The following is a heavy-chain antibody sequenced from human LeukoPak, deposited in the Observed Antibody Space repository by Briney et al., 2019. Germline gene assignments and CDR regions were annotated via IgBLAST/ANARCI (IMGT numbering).Heavy chain of an antibody. CDR3: AKDEYYDSSGDGDY. CDR2: ISYDGSNK. J-gene: IGHJ4*02. CDR1: GFTFSSYG. V-gene: IGHV3-30*18. D-gene: IGHD3-22*01. Sequence: GRSLRLSCAASGFTFSSYGMHWVRQAPGKGLEWVAVISYDGSNKYYADSVKGRFTISRDNSKNTLYLQMNSLRAEDTAVYYCAKDEYYDSSGDGDYWGQGTLVTVSS.